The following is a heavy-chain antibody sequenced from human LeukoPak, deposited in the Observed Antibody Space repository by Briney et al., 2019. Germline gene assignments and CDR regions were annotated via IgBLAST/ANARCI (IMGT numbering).Heavy chain of an antibody. J-gene: IGHJ4*02. CDR2: IRYDGSNK. Sequence: PGGSLRLSCAASGFTFSSYGMHWVRQAPGKGLEWVAFIRYDGSNKYYADSVKGRFTISRDNAKNSLYLQMNSLRAEDTALYYCARETVGVTDYWGQGTLVTVSS. V-gene: IGHV3-30*02. CDR3: ARETVGVTDY. CDR1: GFTFSSYG. D-gene: IGHD1-26*01.